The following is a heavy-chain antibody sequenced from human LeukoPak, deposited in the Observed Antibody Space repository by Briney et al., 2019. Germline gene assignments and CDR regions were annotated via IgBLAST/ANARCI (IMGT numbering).Heavy chain of an antibody. CDR1: GYTFTGYY. CDR2: INPNSGGT. Sequence: GASVKVSCKASGYTFTGYYMHWVRQAPGQGLEWMGWINPNSGGTNYAQKFQGRVTMTRDTSTSTVYMELSSLRSEDTAVYYCARGSMRLRLGELSLPVDYWGQGTLVTVSS. V-gene: IGHV1-2*02. D-gene: IGHD3-16*02. CDR3: ARGSMRLRLGELSLPVDY. J-gene: IGHJ4*02.